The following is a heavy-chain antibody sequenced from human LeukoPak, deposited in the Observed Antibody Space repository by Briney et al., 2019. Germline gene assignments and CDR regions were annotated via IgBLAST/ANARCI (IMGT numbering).Heavy chain of an antibody. J-gene: IGHJ3*02. CDR2: IYYSGST. Sequence: SETLSLTCTVSGGSISSGGYYWSWIRQHPGKGLKWIGYIYYSGSTYYNPSLKSRVTISVDTSKNQFSLKLSSVTAADTAVYYCARRGIVVADAFDIWGQGTMVTVSS. CDR3: ARRGIVVADAFDI. D-gene: IGHD2-21*01. CDR1: GGSISSGGYY. V-gene: IGHV4-31*03.